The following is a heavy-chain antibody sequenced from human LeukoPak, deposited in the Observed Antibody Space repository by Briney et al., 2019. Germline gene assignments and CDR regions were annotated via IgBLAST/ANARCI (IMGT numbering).Heavy chain of an antibody. CDR1: GGSISTSSYY. D-gene: IGHD5-12*01. Sequence: SSETLSLTCTVSGGSISTSSYYWGWIRQPPGKGLEWIGSISHSGSTYYNPSLKSRVTTSVHTSKNQFSLKLSSVTAADTAVYYCASLYSGYEDFDYWGQGTLVTVSS. V-gene: IGHV4-39*01. CDR2: ISHSGST. CDR3: ASLYSGYEDFDY. J-gene: IGHJ4*02.